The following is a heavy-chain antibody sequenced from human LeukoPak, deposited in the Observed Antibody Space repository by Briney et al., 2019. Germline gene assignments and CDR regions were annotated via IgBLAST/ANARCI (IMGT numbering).Heavy chain of an antibody. V-gene: IGHV4-61*01. CDR3: ARAVPGNYYDSSGYLDY. CDR1: GGSLSSGSYY. D-gene: IGHD3-22*01. CDR2: IYYSGST. Sequence: SETLSLTCTVSGGSLSSGSYYWSWIRQPPGKGLEWIAYIYYSGSTNYNPSLKSRVTISVDTSKNQFSLKLSSVTAADTAVYYCARAVPGNYYDSSGYLDYWGQGTLVTVSS. J-gene: IGHJ4*02.